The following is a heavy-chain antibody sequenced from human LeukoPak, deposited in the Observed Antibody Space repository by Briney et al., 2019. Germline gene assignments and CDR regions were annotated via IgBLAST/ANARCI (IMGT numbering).Heavy chain of an antibody. CDR2: ISGSGGST. CDR3: AKVSGWSWFDY. Sequence: GGSLRLSCAASGFTFSSDVMSWVRQAPGKGLEWVSAISGSGGSTYYADSVKGRFTISRDNSKNTLYLQMNSLRAEDTAVYYCAKVSGWSWFDYWGQGTLVTVSS. V-gene: IGHV3-23*01. D-gene: IGHD6-19*01. J-gene: IGHJ4*02. CDR1: GFTFSSDV.